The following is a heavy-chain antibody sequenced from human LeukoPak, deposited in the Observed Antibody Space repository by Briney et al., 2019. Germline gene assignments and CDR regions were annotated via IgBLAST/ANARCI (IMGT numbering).Heavy chain of an antibody. V-gene: IGHV3-30*02. Sequence: PGGSLRLSCAASGFTFSSYGMHWVRQAPGKGLEWVAFIRYDGSNKYYADSVKGRFTISRDNSKNTLYLQMNSLRAEDTAVYYCARAKSGIAAAASFSPFDYWGQGTLVTVSS. CDR1: GFTFSSYG. D-gene: IGHD6-13*01. J-gene: IGHJ4*02. CDR2: IRYDGSNK. CDR3: ARAKSGIAAAASFSPFDY.